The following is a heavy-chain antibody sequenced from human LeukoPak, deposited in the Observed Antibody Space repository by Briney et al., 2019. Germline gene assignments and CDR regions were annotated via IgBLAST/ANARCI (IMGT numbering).Heavy chain of an antibody. V-gene: IGHV1-8*01. CDR3: ARGSSNPYYDFWSGYREPDYYYGMDV. Sequence: ASVKVSCKASGYTFTSYDINWVQQATGQGREWMGWMNPNSGNTGYAQKFQGRVTMTRNTSISTAYMELSSLRSGDTAVYYCARGSSNPYYDFWSGYREPDYYYGMDVWGQGTTVTVSS. CDR1: GYTFTSYD. D-gene: IGHD3-3*01. CDR2: MNPNSGNT. J-gene: IGHJ6*02.